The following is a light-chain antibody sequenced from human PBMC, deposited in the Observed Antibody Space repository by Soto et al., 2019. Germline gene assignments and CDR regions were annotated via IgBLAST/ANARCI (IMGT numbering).Light chain of an antibody. CDR3: QQYNLSPWT. Sequence: PGEKATLSCRASQSGSGSLGWYQQKPGHAPRLIIYDASVRATGIPARFSGSGSGTEFALTMSSLQSEDFAVYYCQQYNLSPWTFGQGTRLEI. J-gene: IGKJ5*01. CDR1: QSGSGS. CDR2: DAS. V-gene: IGKV3D-15*01.